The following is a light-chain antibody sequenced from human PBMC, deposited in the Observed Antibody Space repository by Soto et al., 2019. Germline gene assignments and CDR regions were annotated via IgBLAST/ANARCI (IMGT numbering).Light chain of an antibody. J-gene: IGLJ1*01. CDR2: GNS. CDR3: QSYDNSLSGDV. V-gene: IGLV1-40*01. Sequence: QAVVTQLPSVSGAPGQRVTISCTGSSSNIGAGYDVHWYQQLPGTAPKLLIYGNSNRPSGVPDRFSGSKSGTSASLAITGLQAEDEADYYCQSYDNSLSGDVFGTGTKVTVL. CDR1: SSNIGAGYD.